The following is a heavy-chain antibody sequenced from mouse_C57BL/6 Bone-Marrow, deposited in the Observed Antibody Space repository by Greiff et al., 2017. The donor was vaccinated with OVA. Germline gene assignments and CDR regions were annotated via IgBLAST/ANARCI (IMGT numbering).Heavy chain of an antibody. Sequence: VQLQQSGPGLVKPSQSLSLTCSVTGYSITSGYYWNWIRQFPGNKLEWMGYISYDGSNNYNPSLKNRISITRDTSKNQFFLKLNSVTTEDTATYYCARDYSNYSYFDVWGTGTTVTVSS. D-gene: IGHD2-5*01. CDR2: ISYDGSN. CDR1: GYSITSGYY. CDR3: ARDYSNYSYFDV. V-gene: IGHV3-6*01. J-gene: IGHJ1*03.